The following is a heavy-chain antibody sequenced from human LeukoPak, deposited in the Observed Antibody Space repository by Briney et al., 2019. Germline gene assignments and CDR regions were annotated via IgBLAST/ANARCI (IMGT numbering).Heavy chain of an antibody. CDR3: AKDRGSYYGYNAFDI. CDR2: ISGSGGST. J-gene: IGHJ3*02. Sequence: GGSLRLSCVGSGFTLRSYAMSWVRQAPGKGLEWVSAISGSGGSTYYADSVKGRFTISRDNSKNTLYPQMNSLRAEDTAVYYCAKDRGSYYGYNAFDIWGQGTMVTVSS. V-gene: IGHV3-23*01. D-gene: IGHD1-26*01. CDR1: GFTLRSYA.